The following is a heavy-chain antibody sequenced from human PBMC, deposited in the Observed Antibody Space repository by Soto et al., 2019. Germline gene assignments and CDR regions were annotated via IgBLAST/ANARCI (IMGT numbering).Heavy chain of an antibody. V-gene: IGHV4-61*01. Sequence: PSETLSLTCTVSGGSVSSGNYYWNWIRQTPGKGLEWIGYIYHSGSTKYNPSLKSRVTILKDTSKNQFSLKLSSVTAADTAVYYCARGSSWSEGVIILGEGTMVTV. CDR2: IYHSGST. D-gene: IGHD6-13*01. J-gene: IGHJ3*02. CDR1: GGSVSSGNYY. CDR3: ARGSSWSEGVII.